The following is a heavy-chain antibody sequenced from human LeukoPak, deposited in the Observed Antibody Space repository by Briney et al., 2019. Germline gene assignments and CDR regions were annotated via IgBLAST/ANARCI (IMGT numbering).Heavy chain of an antibody. CDR2: IIPMFGTA. V-gene: IGHV1-69*05. CDR3: ARDSGYCGGGSCYPAYFDY. J-gene: IGHJ4*02. D-gene: IGHD2-15*01. CDR1: RGTFNNYT. Sequence: SVKVSCKASRGTFNNYTINWVRQAPGQGLEWVGGIIPMFGTANYAQKFQGRVTITTDESTSTAYMELSSLRSEDTAVYYCARDSGYCGGGSCYPAYFDYWGQGTLVTVSS.